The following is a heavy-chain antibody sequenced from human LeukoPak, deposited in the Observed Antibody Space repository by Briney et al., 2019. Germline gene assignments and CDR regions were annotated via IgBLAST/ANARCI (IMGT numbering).Heavy chain of an antibody. V-gene: IGHV3-15*01. CDR1: GFTFSNAW. CDR3: TTDQGTMVRGVIMVSDY. Sequence: PGGSLRLSCAASGFTFSNAWMSWVRQAPGKGLEWVGRIKSKTDGGTTDYAAPVEGRFTISRDDSKNTLYLQMNSLKTEDTAVYYCTTDQGTMVRGVIMVSDYWGQGTLVTVSS. D-gene: IGHD3-10*01. J-gene: IGHJ4*02. CDR2: IKSKTDGGTT.